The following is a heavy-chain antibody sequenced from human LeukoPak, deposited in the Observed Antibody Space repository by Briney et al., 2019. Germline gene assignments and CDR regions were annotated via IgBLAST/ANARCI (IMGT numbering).Heavy chain of an antibody. CDR2: IYYSGST. J-gene: IGHJ4*02. V-gene: IGHV4-59*01. CDR3: ARGYCSGGSCYFIY. Sequence: PSETLSLTCTVSGGSISSYYWSWIRQPPGKGLEWIGYIYYSGSTNYNPSPKSRVTISVDTSKNQFSLKLSSVTAADTAVYYCARGYCSGGSCYFIYWGQGTLVTVSS. CDR1: GGSISSYY. D-gene: IGHD2-15*01.